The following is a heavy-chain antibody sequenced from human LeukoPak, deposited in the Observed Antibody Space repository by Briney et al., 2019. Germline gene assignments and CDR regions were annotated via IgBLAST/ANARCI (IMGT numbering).Heavy chain of an antibody. Sequence: GASVKVSCKASGYTFTSYDINWVRQATGQRLEWMGWINPNSGNTGYAQKFQGRVTMTRNTSISTAYMELSSLRSEDTAVYYCARILGGSRWYLFYYYMDVWGKGTTVTVSS. CDR1: GYTFTSYD. V-gene: IGHV1-8*01. J-gene: IGHJ6*03. CDR3: ARILGGSRWYLFYYYMDV. D-gene: IGHD6-13*01. CDR2: INPNSGNT.